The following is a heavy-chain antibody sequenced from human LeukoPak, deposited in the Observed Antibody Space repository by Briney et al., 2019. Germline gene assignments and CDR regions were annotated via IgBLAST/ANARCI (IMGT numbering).Heavy chain of an antibody. J-gene: IGHJ4*02. V-gene: IGHV3-33*06. D-gene: IGHD1-26*01. Sequence: PGGSLRLSCAASGFTFSSYGMHWVRQAPGKGLEWVAVIWYDGSNKYYADSVKGRFTISRDNSKNTLYLQMNSLRAEDTAVYYCAKEMGVTEAGFDYWGQGTLVTVSS. CDR3: AKEMGVTEAGFDY. CDR1: GFTFSSYG. CDR2: IWYDGSNK.